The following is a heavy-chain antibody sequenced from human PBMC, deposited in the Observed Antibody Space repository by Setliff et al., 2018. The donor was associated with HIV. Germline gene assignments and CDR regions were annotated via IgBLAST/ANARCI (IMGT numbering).Heavy chain of an antibody. CDR3: SKNTLYLQMNSLSVEDTAVYYCSRVGTLINSPWDFFDY. V-gene: IGHV4-34*01. Sequence: SETLSLTCAVYGGSFSGYYWSWIRQPPGKGLEWIGEINHSGSTNYNMSLWSRVTISLDASRNQFSLELISVKGRFTISRDDSKNTLYLQMNSLSVEDTAVYYCSRVGTLINSPWDFFDYWGQGTLVTVSS. D-gene: IGHD3-10*01. CDR2: INHSGST. CDR1: GGSFSGYY. J-gene: IGHJ4*02.